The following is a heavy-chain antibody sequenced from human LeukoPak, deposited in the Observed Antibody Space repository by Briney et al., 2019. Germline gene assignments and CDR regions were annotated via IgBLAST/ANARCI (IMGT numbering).Heavy chain of an antibody. Sequence: ASVKVSCKASGYTFTSYYMHWVRQAPGQGLEWMGIINPSGGSTSYAQKFQGRVTMTRDMSTSAVYMELSSLRSEDTAVYYCARDPRSGVIHFDYWGQGTLVTVSS. CDR3: ARDPRSGVIHFDY. V-gene: IGHV1-46*01. D-gene: IGHD7-27*01. CDR2: INPSGGST. J-gene: IGHJ4*02. CDR1: GYTFTSYY.